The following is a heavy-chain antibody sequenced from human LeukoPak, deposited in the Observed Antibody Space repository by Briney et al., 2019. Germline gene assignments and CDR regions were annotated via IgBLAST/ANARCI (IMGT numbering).Heavy chain of an antibody. CDR2: IYFFGSY. CDR1: GGSTSSYY. CDR3: ARELGWGSAGSWYFDL. V-gene: IGHV4-59*12. J-gene: IGHJ2*01. Sequence: PSETLSLTCTLSGGSTSSYYWSWIRQPPGKGLEWIGYIYFFGSYQYNPSLESRVTVSLDPSKNQFSLKLTSVTAADTAVYYCARELGWGSAGSWYFDLWRRGTLVTDSS. D-gene: IGHD7-27*01.